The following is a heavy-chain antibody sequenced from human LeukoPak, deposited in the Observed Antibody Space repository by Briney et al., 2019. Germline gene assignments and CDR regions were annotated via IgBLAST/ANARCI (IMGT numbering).Heavy chain of an antibody. J-gene: IGHJ6*02. CDR2: IDPSGSA. V-gene: IGHV4-59*01. CDR3: ARDHWLFSSKTWYYYGMDV. Sequence: SETLSLTCVVSGGSISPYYWSWIRQSPGKGPEWIGYIDPSGSASYNPSLKSRVTIFVDTSKNLVSLILTSVSASDTAIYYCARDHWLFSSKTWYYYGMDVWGQGTTVTVSS. CDR1: GGSISPYY. D-gene: IGHD3-9*01.